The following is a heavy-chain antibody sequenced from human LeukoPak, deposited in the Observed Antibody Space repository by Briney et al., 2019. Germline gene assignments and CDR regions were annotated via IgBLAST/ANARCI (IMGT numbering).Heavy chain of an antibody. V-gene: IGHV4-59*11. CDR1: GASISSHY. J-gene: IGHJ4*02. Sequence: PSETLSLTCTVSGASISSHYWSCIREPPGKGLEWIGYISYSGSTDYNPSHKSLVTISVDTSKNQHSLKMSSVTAADTAVYYCARAGGDTTSSQDLDYWGQGTLVTVSS. CDR2: ISYSGST. D-gene: IGHD6-6*01. CDR3: ARAGGDTTSSQDLDY.